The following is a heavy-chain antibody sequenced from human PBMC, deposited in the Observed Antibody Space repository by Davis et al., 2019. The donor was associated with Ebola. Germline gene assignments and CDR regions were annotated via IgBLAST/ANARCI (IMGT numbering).Heavy chain of an antibody. CDR1: GFTFSDYY. V-gene: IGHV3-11*01. CDR2: IGSSDTTI. Sequence: GASLKISCAASGFTFSDYYMSWIRQAPGKGLEWVSYIGSSDTTISYAESVKGRFTISRDNTNNSLHLQMNSLRAEDTAVYYCAREATYDFWSGYQNNWFDPWGQGTLVTVSS. CDR3: AREATYDFWSGYQNNWFDP. D-gene: IGHD3-3*01. J-gene: IGHJ5*02.